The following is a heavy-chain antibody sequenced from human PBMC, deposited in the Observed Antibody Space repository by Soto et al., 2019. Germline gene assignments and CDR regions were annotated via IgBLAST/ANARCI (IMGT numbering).Heavy chain of an antibody. Sequence: QVQLVESGGGLVKPGGSLRLSCEASGFTFSDYYMSWIRQAPGQGLEWVSHITSSGSVVYYTDSVKGRFTISRDNAKNSLFLQMSSLGAEDTAVYFCARSLYCGDNSCYWDFWGQGTLVSVSS. V-gene: IGHV3-11*01. CDR3: ARSLYCGDNSCYWDF. CDR2: ITSSGSVV. D-gene: IGHD2-21*01. J-gene: IGHJ4*02. CDR1: GFTFSDYY.